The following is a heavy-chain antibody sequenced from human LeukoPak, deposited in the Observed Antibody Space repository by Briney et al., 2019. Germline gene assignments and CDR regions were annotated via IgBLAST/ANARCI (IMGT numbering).Heavy chain of an antibody. CDR1: GYTFTGYY. D-gene: IGHD3-10*01. Sequence: ASVKVSCKASGYTFTGYYMHWVRQAPGQGLEWMGWINPNSGGTNYAQKFQGRVTMTRDTSISTDYMELSRLRSDDTAVYYCAGRRYYGSGSYSLDYWGQGTLVTVSS. J-gene: IGHJ4*02. CDR2: INPNSGGT. V-gene: IGHV1-2*02. CDR3: AGRRYYGSGSYSLDY.